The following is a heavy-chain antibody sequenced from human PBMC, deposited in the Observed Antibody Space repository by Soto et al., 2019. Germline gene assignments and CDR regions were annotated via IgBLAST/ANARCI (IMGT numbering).Heavy chain of an antibody. CDR3: ARESEDLTSNFDY. V-gene: IGHV3-21*06. CDR2: ISSTTNYI. Sequence: GGSLRLSCAASGFTSTRYSMNWVRQAPGKGLEWVSSISSTTNYIYYGDSMKGRFTISRDNAKNSLYLEMNSLGAEDTAVYYCARESEDLTSNFDYWGQGTLVTVSS. J-gene: IGHJ4*02. CDR1: GFTSTRYS.